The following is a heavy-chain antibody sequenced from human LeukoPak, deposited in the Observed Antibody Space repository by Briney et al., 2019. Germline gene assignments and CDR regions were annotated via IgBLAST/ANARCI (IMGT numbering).Heavy chain of an antibody. CDR1: GGSISSYY. J-gene: IGHJ5*02. CDR2: IYYTGST. D-gene: IGHD3-10*01. V-gene: IGHV4-59*01. Sequence: SETLSLTCSVSGGSISSYYWSWIRQPPGKGLEWIGYIYYTGSTNYNPSLKSRVTISVDTSKNQFSLKLCSVTAADTAVYYCARDGLYYYGSGSYYSHWFDPWGQGTLVTVSS. CDR3: ARDGLYYYGSGSYYSHWFDP.